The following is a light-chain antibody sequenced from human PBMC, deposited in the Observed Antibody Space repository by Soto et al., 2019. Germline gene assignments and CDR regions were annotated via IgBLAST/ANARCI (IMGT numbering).Light chain of an antibody. J-gene: IGKJ5*01. CDR1: ESITTSS. CDR3: QQYGSSPFN. V-gene: IGKV3-20*01. CDR2: GAS. Sequence: DIVLTQSPVILSFSLGEIATLSCSVSESITTSSLAWYQQKPGQAPRLLIYGASTRATGVPDRFSGSESGTDFTLSISRLEPDDFVVYYCQQYGSSPFNFGQGTRLEIK.